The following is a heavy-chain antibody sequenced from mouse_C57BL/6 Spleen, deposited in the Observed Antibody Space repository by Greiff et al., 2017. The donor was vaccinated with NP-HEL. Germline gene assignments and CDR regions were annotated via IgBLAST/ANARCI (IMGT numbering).Heavy chain of an antibody. CDR2: IYPGSGST. D-gene: IGHD2-2*01. CDR1: GYTFTSYW. Sequence: VQLQQSGAELVKPGASVKMSCKASGYTFTSYWITWVKQRPGQGLEWIGDIYPGSGSTNYNEKFKSKATLTVDTSSSTAYMQLSSLTSEDSAVYYFARSGGGWLRLGYYFDYWGQGTTLTVSS. J-gene: IGHJ2*01. CDR3: ARSGGGWLRLGYYFDY. V-gene: IGHV1-55*01.